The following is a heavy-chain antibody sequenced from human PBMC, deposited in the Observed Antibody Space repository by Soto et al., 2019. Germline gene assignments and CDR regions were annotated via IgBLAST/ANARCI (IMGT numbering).Heavy chain of an antibody. CDR3: ARDQGGLGRGWYGGFDY. J-gene: IGHJ4*02. CDR2: IFDSGNT. V-gene: IGHV4-59*01. Sequence: PSETLSLTCTFWGSSISDYYWSWILQPPRKGLEWIGDIFDSGNTNYNPAIESRVTISVNTSKNHFSLKLRSVTAADTAIYYCARDQGGLGRGWYGGFDYWGQGTLVTVSS. D-gene: IGHD6-19*01. CDR1: GSSISDYY.